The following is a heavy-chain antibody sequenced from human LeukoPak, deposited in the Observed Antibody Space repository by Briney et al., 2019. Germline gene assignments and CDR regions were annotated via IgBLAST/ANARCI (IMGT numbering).Heavy chain of an antibody. CDR2: ISYDGSKK. CDR1: GFTFSTYG. CDR3: AKVFFSGSYFAASDH. J-gene: IGHJ4*02. Sequence: GGSLRLSCAASGFTFSTYGMHWVRQAPGRGLEWVAVISYDGSKKYYADSVKGRFTIPRDNSQNPLYLQMNSLGAEDKAVYYCAKVFFSGSYFAASDHWGQGTLVPVSS. D-gene: IGHD1-26*01. V-gene: IGHV3-30*18.